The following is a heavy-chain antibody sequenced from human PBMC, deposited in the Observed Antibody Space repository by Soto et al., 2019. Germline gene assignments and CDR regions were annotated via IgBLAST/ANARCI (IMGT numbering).Heavy chain of an antibody. Sequence: GRSLRLSCAASGFTFSSYSMNWVRQAPGKVLEWVSSISSSSSYIYYADSVKGRFTISRDNAKDSLYLQMNSLRAEDTAVYYCARGGHRLRYFDRQRYYYGMDVWGQGTTVTVSS. CDR3: ARGGHRLRYFDRQRYYYGMDV. D-gene: IGHD3-9*01. CDR1: GFTFSSYS. V-gene: IGHV3-21*01. J-gene: IGHJ6*02. CDR2: ISSSSSYI.